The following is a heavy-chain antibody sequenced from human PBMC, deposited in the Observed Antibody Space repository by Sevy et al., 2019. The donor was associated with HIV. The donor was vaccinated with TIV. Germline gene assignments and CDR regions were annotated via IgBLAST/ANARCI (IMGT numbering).Heavy chain of an antibody. CDR1: GFTFGNYA. V-gene: IGHV3-23*01. CDR2: MSGRGGST. CDR3: AKDVPDQSWYDDFWSGSPCFDY. D-gene: IGHD3-3*01. J-gene: IGHJ4*02. Sequence: GSLRLSCVASGFTFGNYAMSWVRQAPGKGLEWVSGMSGRGGSTDYADSVKGRFTISRDNSKNTLYLQMNSLRAEDTAIYYCAKDVPDQSWYDDFWSGSPCFDYWGRGTLVTVSS.